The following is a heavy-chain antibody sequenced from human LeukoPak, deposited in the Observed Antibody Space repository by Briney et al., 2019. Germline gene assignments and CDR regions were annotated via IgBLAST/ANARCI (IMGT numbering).Heavy chain of an antibody. CDR3: ASGAYSGSYYETGAFDI. D-gene: IGHD1-26*01. CDR1: GFTVSSNY. CDR2: IHSGGST. J-gene: IGHJ3*02. Sequence: GGSLRLSCAASGFTVSSNYMSWVRQAPGKGLEWVSVIHSGGSTYYADSVKGRFTISRDNSKNTLYLQMNSLRAEDTAVYYCASGAYSGSYYETGAFDIWGQGTMVTVSS. V-gene: IGHV3-53*01.